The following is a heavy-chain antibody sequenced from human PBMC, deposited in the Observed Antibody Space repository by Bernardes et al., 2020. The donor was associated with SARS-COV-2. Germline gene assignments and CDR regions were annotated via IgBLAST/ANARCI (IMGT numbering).Heavy chain of an antibody. J-gene: IGHJ6*02. Sequence: GGSLRLSCAASGFTFDDYAMHWVRQAPGKGLEWVSGISWNSGSIGYADSVKGRFTISRDNAKNSLYLQMNSLRAEDTALYYCAKDIAGGWIQRTGVMDVWGLGTTVTVSS. CDR1: GFTFDDYA. D-gene: IGHD5-18*01. V-gene: IGHV3-9*01. CDR3: AKDIAGGWIQRTGVMDV. CDR2: ISWNSGSI.